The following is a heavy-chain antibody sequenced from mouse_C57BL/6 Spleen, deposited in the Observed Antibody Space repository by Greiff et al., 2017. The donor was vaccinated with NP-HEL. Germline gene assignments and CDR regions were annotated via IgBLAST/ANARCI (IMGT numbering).Heavy chain of an antibody. J-gene: IGHJ3*01. CDR1: GYTFTDYN. V-gene: IGHV1-22*01. Sequence: EVQLQQSGPELVKPGASVKMSCKASGYTFTDYNMHWVKQSHGKSLEWIGYINPNNGGTSYNQKFKGKATLTVNKSSSTAYMELRSLTSEDSAVYYCARNYGSSYFAWFAYWGQGTLVTVSA. CDR3: ARNYGSSYFAWFAY. D-gene: IGHD1-1*01. CDR2: INPNNGGT.